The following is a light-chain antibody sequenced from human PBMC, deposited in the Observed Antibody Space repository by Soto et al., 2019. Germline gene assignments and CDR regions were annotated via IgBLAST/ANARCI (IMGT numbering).Light chain of an antibody. CDR3: SSYTSSSTHVL. CDR2: DVS. V-gene: IGLV2-14*03. CDR1: SSDIGGYNY. Sequence: QSVLTQPASVSGSPGQSVTISCTGTSSDIGGYNYVSWYQQHPGKAPKLVIYDVSDRPSGVSNRFSGSKSGNTASLTISGLQADDEAEYYCSSYTSSSTHVLFGGGTKLTVL. J-gene: IGLJ2*01.